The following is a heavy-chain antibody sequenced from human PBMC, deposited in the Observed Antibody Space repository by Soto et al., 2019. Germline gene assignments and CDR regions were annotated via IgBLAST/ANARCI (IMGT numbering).Heavy chain of an antibody. CDR3: ARDCSGGSCYRDYYYYGVDV. CDR1: GFTFSSYE. J-gene: IGHJ6*02. D-gene: IGHD2-15*01. V-gene: IGHV3-48*03. Sequence: GGSLRLSCAASGFTFSSYEMNWVRQAPGKGLEWVSYISSSGSTIYYADSVKGRFTISRDNAKNSLYLQMNSLRAEDTAAYYCARDCSGGSCYRDYYYYGVDVWGQGTTVTVS. CDR2: ISSSGSTI.